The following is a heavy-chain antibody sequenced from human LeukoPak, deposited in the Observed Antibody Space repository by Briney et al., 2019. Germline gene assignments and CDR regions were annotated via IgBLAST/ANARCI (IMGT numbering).Heavy chain of an antibody. D-gene: IGHD3-22*01. V-gene: IGHV3-23*01. CDR2: MCGTAGCT. Sequence: GGSLRLSCQASGFTFYMYAMSWVRRAPGKGLEWVASMCGTAGCTFYPDSVKGRFTISRDNSKNVLYLRMNSLTAEDTAIYYCAKDRPNFHENSGHYYRRDGDSWGLGTLVTVSS. CDR1: GFTFYMYA. J-gene: IGHJ5*01. CDR3: AKDRPNFHENSGHYYRRDGDS.